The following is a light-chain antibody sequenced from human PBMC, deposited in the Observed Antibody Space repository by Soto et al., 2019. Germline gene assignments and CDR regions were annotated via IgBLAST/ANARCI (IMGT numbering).Light chain of an antibody. CDR3: QQYESSPIT. CDR2: GAS. Sequence: SPGPLSVSPGERVTLSCRASQSVSSRHLAWYQQKPGQTPRLLIYGASNRVTGIPDRFSGSGSGTDCTLTISRVEPEDIAVYYCQQYESSPITFGQGPRLEIK. J-gene: IGKJ5*01. V-gene: IGKV3-20*01. CDR1: QSVSSRH.